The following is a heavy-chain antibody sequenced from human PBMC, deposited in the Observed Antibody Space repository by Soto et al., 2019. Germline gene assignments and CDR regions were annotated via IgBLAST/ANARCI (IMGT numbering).Heavy chain of an antibody. J-gene: IGHJ4*02. CDR2: IYHSGST. CDR3: ARGAYCGGDCYSWFDY. Sequence: SQTLSLTCAVSGGSISSGGYSWSWIRQPPGKGLEWIGYIYHSGSTYYNPSLKSRVTISVDRSKNQFSLKLSSVTAADTAVYYCARGAYCGGDCYSWFDYWGQGTLVTVSS. D-gene: IGHD2-21*02. CDR1: GGSISSGGYS. V-gene: IGHV4-30-2*01.